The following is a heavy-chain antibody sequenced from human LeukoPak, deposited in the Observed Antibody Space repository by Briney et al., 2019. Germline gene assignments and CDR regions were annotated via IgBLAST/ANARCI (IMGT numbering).Heavy chain of an antibody. D-gene: IGHD3-9*01. J-gene: IGHJ4*02. CDR2: IHYSGST. CDR3: ARAFGYYDILTGLDY. CDR1: GGSIRSYY. V-gene: IGHV4-59*01. Sequence: PSETLSLTCTVSGGSIRSYYWSWIRQPPGKGLEWIGYIHYSGSTNYNPSLKSRVTLSGDTSKNQFSLKLSSVTAADTAVYYCARAFGYYDILTGLDYWGQGALVTVSS.